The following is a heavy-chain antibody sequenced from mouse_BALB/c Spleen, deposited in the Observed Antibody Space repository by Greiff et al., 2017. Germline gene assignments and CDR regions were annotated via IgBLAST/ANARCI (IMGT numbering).Heavy chain of an antibody. CDR2: IDPSDSYT. Sequence: VQLQQPGAELVKPGASVKLSCKASGYTFTSYWMHWVKQRPGQGLEWIGEIDPSDSYTNYNQKFKGKATLTVDKSSSTAYMQLSSLTSEDSAVYYCANYYGSSPYAMDYWGQGTSVTVSS. CDR3: ANYYGSSPYAMDY. CDR1: GYTFTSYW. D-gene: IGHD1-1*01. V-gene: IGHV1-69*02. J-gene: IGHJ4*01.